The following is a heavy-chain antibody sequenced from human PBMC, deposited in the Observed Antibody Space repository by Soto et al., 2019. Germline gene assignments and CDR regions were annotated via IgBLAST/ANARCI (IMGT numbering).Heavy chain of an antibody. V-gene: IGHV1-18*04. D-gene: IGHD2-2*01. CDR3: ARSPMGPVPGVY. CDR2: ISIYNGKT. CDR1: GYTFTSHG. Sequence: VQLVQSGGEVRMPGASVKVSCKASGYTFTSHGFTWVRQAPGQGLEWMGWISIYNGKTHYAQKFQGRLTLTIDTATSTAYMELRSLTADDTAVYFCARSPMGPVPGVYGGQGTLGTVSS. J-gene: IGHJ4*02.